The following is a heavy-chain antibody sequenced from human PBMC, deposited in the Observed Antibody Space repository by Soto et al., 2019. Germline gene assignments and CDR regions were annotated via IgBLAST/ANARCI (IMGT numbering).Heavy chain of an antibody. J-gene: IGHJ4*02. CDR2: ISANGDNV. Sequence: GGSLRLSCVASGFTVDDYAMHWVRQAPGKGLEWVSGISANGDNVDYADSVKGRFTVSRDNAKNFLFLQMNSLRPEDTALYYCAKDMKWGGMTTIHYFDSWGQGTQVTVSS. V-gene: IGHV3-9*01. CDR3: AKDMKWGGMTTIHYFDS. D-gene: IGHD4-17*01. CDR1: GFTVDDYA.